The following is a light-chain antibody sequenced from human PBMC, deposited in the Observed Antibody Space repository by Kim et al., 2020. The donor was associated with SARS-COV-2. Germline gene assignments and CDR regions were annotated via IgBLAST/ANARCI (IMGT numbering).Light chain of an antibody. Sequence: APGETATISCGGDNIRIKNVHWCQQKPGLAPLLIIYFNNLRLSGIPDRFSGSNSGNTATLTISGVEAGDEADYYCQVWDSGSDHYVFGTGTKVTVL. CDR1: NIRIKN. J-gene: IGLJ1*01. CDR3: QVWDSGSDHYV. V-gene: IGLV3-21*04. CDR2: FNN.